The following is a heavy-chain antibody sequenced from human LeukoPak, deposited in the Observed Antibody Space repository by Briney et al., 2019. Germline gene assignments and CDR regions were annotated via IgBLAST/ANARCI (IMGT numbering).Heavy chain of an antibody. CDR2: IYYSGST. CDR3: ASGGRKSYYYDSSGTFDY. Sequence: SETLSLTCTVSGGSISSYYWSWIRQPPGKGLEGIGYIYYSGSTNYNPSLKSRVTISVDTSKNQFSLKLSSVTAADTAVYYCASGGRKSYYYDSSGTFDYWGQGTLVTVSS. D-gene: IGHD3-22*01. CDR1: GGSISSYY. J-gene: IGHJ4*02. V-gene: IGHV4-59*01.